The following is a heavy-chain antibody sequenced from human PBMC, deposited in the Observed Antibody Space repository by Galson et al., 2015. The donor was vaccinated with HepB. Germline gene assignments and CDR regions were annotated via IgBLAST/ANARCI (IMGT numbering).Heavy chain of an antibody. J-gene: IGHJ6*02. D-gene: IGHD3-3*01. V-gene: IGHV3-9*01. CDR2: ISWNSGSI. Sequence: SLRLSCAASGFTFDDYAMHWVRQAPGKGLEWVSGISWNSGSIGYADSVKGRFTISRDNAKNSLYLQMNSLRAEDTALYYCAKDMGIYDFWSGYYSFDRRSPYYYGMDVWGQGTTVTVSS. CDR1: GFTFDDYA. CDR3: AKDMGIYDFWSGYYSFDRRSPYYYGMDV.